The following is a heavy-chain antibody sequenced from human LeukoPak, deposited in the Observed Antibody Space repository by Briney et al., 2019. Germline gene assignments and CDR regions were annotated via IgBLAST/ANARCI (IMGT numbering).Heavy chain of an antibody. V-gene: IGHV4-59*01. J-gene: IGHJ4*02. CDR1: GGSISSYY. CDR3: ARNNLSGGSCFYY. D-gene: IGHD2-15*01. Sequence: TSETLSLNCTVSGGSISSYYWSWIRQPPGKGLEWIGYIYYSGSTNYNPSLKSRVTISVDTSKNQFSLKLSSVTAADTAVYYCARNNLSGGSCFYYWGQGTLVTVSS. CDR2: IYYSGST.